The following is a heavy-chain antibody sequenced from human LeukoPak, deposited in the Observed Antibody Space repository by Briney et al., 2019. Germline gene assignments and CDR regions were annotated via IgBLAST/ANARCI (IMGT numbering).Heavy chain of an antibody. CDR2: ISSSGGNT. Sequence: GGSLRLSCAASGFTFSSFAMHWVRQAPGKGLEYVSAISSSGGNTYYADSVKGRFTVSRDNSKNTLYLQMSSLRAEDTAVYYCVKGGVIKGDQWGQGTLVTVSS. J-gene: IGHJ4*02. CDR1: GFTFSSFA. CDR3: VKGGVIKGDQ. D-gene: IGHD3-22*01. V-gene: IGHV3-64D*06.